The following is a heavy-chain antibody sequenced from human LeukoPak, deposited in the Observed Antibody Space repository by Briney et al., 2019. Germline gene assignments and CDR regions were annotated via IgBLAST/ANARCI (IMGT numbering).Heavy chain of an antibody. CDR3: AREANYDFWSGSNWFDP. CDR2: IVVGSGNT. Sequence: SVKVSCKASGFTFTSSAVQWVRQARGQRLEWIGWIVVGSGNTNYAQKFQERVTITRDMSTSTAYMELSSLRSEDTAVYYCAREANYDFWSGSNWFDPWGQGTLVTVSS. CDR1: GFTFTSSA. J-gene: IGHJ5*02. V-gene: IGHV1-58*01. D-gene: IGHD3-3*01.